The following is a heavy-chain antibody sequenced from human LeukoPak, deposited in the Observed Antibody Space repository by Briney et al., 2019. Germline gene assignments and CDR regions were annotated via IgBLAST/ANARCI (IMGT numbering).Heavy chain of an antibody. CDR2: IYYSGST. V-gene: IGHV4-59*01. D-gene: IGHD6-19*01. Sequence: SETLSLTCAVYGGSFSGYYWSWIRQPPGKGLEWIGYIYYSGSTNYNPSLKSRVTISVDTSKNQFSLKLSSVTAADTAVYYCARSYSSGLEFDHWGQGTLVTVSS. CDR3: ARSYSSGLEFDH. CDR1: GGSFSGYY. J-gene: IGHJ4*02.